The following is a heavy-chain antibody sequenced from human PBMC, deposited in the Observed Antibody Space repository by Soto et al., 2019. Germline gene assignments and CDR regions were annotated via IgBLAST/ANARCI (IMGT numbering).Heavy chain of an antibody. CDR3: AREGTRGGFLNWFDP. Sequence: EVQLVECGGGLVQPGGSLRLSCAASGFTFSSYSMNWVRQAPGKGLEWVSYISSSSSTIYYADSVKGRFTISRDNAKNSLYLQMNSLRDEDTAVYYCAREGTRGGFLNWFDPWGPGTLVTVSS. V-gene: IGHV3-48*02. J-gene: IGHJ5*02. CDR1: GFTFSSYS. D-gene: IGHD3-10*01. CDR2: ISSSSSTI.